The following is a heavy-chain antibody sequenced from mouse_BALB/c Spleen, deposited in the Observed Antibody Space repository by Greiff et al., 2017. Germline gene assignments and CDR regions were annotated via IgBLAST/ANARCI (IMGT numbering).Heavy chain of an antibody. CDR3: TRGRENYYGSSYDYAMDY. V-gene: IGHV1-69*02. J-gene: IGHJ4*01. Sequence: VQLQQPGAELVRPGASVKLSCKASGYTFTSYWINWVKQRPGKGLEWIGNIYPSDSYTNYNQKFKDKATLTVDKSSSTAYMQLSSPTSEDSAVYYCTRGRENYYGSSYDYAMDYWGQGTSVTVSS. CDR2: IYPSDSYT. D-gene: IGHD1-1*01. CDR1: GYTFTSYW.